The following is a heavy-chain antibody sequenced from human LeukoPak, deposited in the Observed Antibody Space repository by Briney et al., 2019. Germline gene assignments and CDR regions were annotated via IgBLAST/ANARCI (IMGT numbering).Heavy chain of an antibody. Sequence: ASVKVSCKASGYTFTSYAMHWVRQAPGQRLEWMGWINAGNGNTKYSQKFQGRVTITRDTSASTAYMELSSLRSEDTAVYYCARDQIVVVPAAIARNGMDVWGQGTTVTVSS. CDR3: ARDQIVVVPAAIARNGMDV. D-gene: IGHD2-2*02. CDR1: GYTFTSYA. J-gene: IGHJ6*02. V-gene: IGHV1-3*01. CDR2: INAGNGNT.